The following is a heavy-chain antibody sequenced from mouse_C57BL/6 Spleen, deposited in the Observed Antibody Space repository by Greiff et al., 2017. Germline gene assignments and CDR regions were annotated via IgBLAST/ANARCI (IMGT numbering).Heavy chain of an antibody. J-gene: IGHJ1*03. V-gene: IGHV5-17*01. CDR1: GFTFSDYG. CDR2: ISSGSSTI. CDR3: ARPNTTVVAHWYFDV. Sequence: EVKLVESGGGLVKPGGSLKLSCAASGFTFSDYGMHWVRQAPEKGLEWVAYISSGSSTIYYADTVKGRFTISRDNAKNTLFLKMTSLRSEDTAMYYCARPNTTVVAHWYFDVWGTGTTVTVSS. D-gene: IGHD1-1*01.